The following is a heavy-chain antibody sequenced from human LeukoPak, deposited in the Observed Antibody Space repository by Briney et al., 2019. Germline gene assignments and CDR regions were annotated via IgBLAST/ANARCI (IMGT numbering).Heavy chain of an antibody. D-gene: IGHD4-23*01. V-gene: IGHV4-34*01. CDR2: INHSGST. J-gene: IGHJ4*02. CDR1: GGSFSGYY. Sequence: PSETLSLTCAVYGGSFSGYYWSWIRQPPGKGLEWIGEINHSGSTNYNPSLKSRVTISVDTSKNQFSLKLSSVTAADTAMYYCARVSRGNSVGGDYWGQGTLVTVSS. CDR3: ARVSRGNSVGGDY.